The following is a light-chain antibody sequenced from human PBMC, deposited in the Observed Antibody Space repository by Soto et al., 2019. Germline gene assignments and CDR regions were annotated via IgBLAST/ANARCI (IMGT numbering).Light chain of an antibody. V-gene: IGKV3-11*01. J-gene: IGKJ5*01. CDR1: QSVISY. Sequence: EIVLTQSPATLSLSPGERATLSCRASQSVISYLAWYQQKPGQAPRLLIYDASNRATGIPARFSGSGSGTDFHLTISSLEPENYEGYYCQQLRNCRITFGKGTRLEL. CDR3: QQLRNCRIT. CDR2: DAS.